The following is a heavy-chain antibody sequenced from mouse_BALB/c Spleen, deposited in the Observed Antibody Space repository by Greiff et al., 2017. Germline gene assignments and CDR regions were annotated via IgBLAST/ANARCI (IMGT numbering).Heavy chain of an antibody. V-gene: IGHV14-3*02. CDR3: ADYYGSSYAMDY. J-gene: IGHJ4*01. CDR2: IDPANGNT. CDR1: GFNIKDTY. D-gene: IGHD1-1*01. Sequence: EVKLMESGAELVKPGASVKLSCTASGFNIKDTYMHWVKQRPEQGLEWIGRIDPANGNTKYDPKFQGKATITADTSSNTAYLQLSSLTSEDTAVYYCADYYGSSYAMDYWGQGTSVTVSS.